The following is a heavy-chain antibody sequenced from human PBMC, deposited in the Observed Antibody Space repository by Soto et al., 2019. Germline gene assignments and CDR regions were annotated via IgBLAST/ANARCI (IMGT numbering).Heavy chain of an antibody. Sequence: QVQLQESGPGLVKPSETLSLTCTVSGGSIGNSYWSWIRQSPGKGLEWIGYIYYGGSSNYNPSLKRRVSISVDTSKNQFSLKLSSVTAADTAVYYCARHSSSWPIFDYWGQGTLVIVSS. CDR3: ARHSSSWPIFDY. J-gene: IGHJ4*02. CDR1: GGSIGNSY. V-gene: IGHV4-59*08. CDR2: IYYGGSS. D-gene: IGHD6-13*01.